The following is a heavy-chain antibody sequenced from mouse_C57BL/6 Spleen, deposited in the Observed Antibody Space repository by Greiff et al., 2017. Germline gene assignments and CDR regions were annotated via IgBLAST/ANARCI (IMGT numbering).Heavy chain of an antibody. V-gene: IGHV5-4*01. Sequence: EVMLVESGGGLVKPGVSLKLSCAASGFTFSSYAMSWVRQTPEKRLEWVATISDGGSDTYYTDNVKGRFTISRENAKNNLYLQMSHFKSEDTAMNDWARDRCHYFDYWGQGTTLTVS. CDR3: ARDRCHYFDY. CDR1: GFTFSSYA. CDR2: ISDGGSDT. D-gene: IGHD6-1*01. J-gene: IGHJ2*01.